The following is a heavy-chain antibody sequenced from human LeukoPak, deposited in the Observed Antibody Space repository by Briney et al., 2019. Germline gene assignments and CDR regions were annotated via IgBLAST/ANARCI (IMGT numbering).Heavy chain of an antibody. CDR1: GLTFSSYA. CDR2: ISGGATST. Sequence: GGSLRLSCAASGLTFSSYAMSWVRQAPGKGLEWVSAISGGATSTYYADSVKGRFTISRDSSKNMLYLQMNSLRAEDTAVYYCARRLLTGYYEFWGQGTLVTVSS. D-gene: IGHD3-9*01. V-gene: IGHV3-23*01. J-gene: IGHJ4*02. CDR3: ARRLLTGYYEF.